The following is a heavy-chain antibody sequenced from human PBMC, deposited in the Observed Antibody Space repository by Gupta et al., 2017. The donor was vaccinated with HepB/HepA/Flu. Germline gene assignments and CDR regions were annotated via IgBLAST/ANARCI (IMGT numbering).Heavy chain of an antibody. CDR3: ARDGGSKYAMDL. Sequence: LVESGGGLVQPGRSLRLSCEASVFSFADYGMNGVRPAPGQGLECVSSIGWSSGNTAHADSVQGRFTVSRDNAKNTLYLQLNNLRPEDTALYFCARDGGSKYAMDLWGQGTTVAVSS. CDR2: IGWSSGNT. J-gene: IGHJ6*02. V-gene: IGHV3-9*01. CDR1: VFSFADYG.